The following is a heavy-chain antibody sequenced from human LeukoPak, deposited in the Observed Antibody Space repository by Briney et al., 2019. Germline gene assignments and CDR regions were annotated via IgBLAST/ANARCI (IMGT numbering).Heavy chain of an antibody. Sequence: PGGSLRLSCAASGFTFSSYAMSRVRQAPGKGLGWVSAISGSGGSTYYADSVKGRFTISRDNSKNTLYLQMNSLRAEDTAVYYCAKDQLKGYSSGWYALPGMDVWGQGTTVTVSS. J-gene: IGHJ6*02. V-gene: IGHV3-23*01. CDR1: GFTFSSYA. CDR3: AKDQLKGYSSGWYALPGMDV. CDR2: ISGSGGST. D-gene: IGHD6-19*01.